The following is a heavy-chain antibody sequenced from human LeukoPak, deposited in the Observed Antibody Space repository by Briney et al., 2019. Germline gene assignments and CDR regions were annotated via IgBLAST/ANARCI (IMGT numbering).Heavy chain of an antibody. J-gene: IGHJ3*02. CDR3: AKLPRRFGESDAFDI. V-gene: IGHV3-9*01. Sequence: QTGGSLRLSCAASGFTFDDYAMHWVRQAPGKGLEWVSGISWNSGSIGYADSVKGRFTISRDNPKNTLYLQMNSLRAEDTAVYYCAKLPRRFGESDAFDIWGQGTMVTVSS. CDR2: ISWNSGSI. D-gene: IGHD3-10*01. CDR1: GFTFDDYA.